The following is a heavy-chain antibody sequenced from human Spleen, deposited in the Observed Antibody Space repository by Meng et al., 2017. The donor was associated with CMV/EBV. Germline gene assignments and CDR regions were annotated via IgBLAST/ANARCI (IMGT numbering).Heavy chain of an antibody. CDR2: IRYDGSNK. V-gene: IGHV3-30*02. CDR3: ARARGSSSPCWFDP. J-gene: IGHJ5*02. CDR1: GFTFSSYG. Sequence: GESLKISCAASGFTFSSYGMHWVRQAPGKGLEWVAFIRYDGSNKYYADSVKGRFTISRDNSKNTLYLQMNSLRAEDTAVYYCARARGSSSPCWFDPWGQGTLVTVSS. D-gene: IGHD6-6*01.